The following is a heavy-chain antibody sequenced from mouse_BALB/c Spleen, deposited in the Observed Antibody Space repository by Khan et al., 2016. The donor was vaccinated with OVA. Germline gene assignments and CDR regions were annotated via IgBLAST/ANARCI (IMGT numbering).Heavy chain of an antibody. CDR1: GSTFTSYG. CDR3: TTAYCRYYVGY. CDR2: IYPGNGYT. D-gene: IGHD2-14*01. V-gene: IGHV1S134*01. Sequence: EVQLQESGAELGRPGSSVKLSCKTSGSTFTSYGIKWVKQRPGQGLEWIGYIYPGNGYTEYNERFQGKAILTSDTSSSTAYMQIRSMTSEDSAISFVTTAYCRYYVGYWGQGPTLTVSS. J-gene: IGHJ2*01.